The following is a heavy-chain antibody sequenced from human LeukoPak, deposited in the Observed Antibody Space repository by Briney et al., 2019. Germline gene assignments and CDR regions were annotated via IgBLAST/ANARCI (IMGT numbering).Heavy chain of an antibody. CDR1: GVSISSSNSY. CDR2: IYYSGNT. Sequence: SETLSLTCTVSGVSISSSNSYWGWIRQPPGKGLEWTGSIYYSGNTYYNASLKCQVSISIDTSKNQFSLRLTSVTAADTAVYYCARQTGSGLFILPGGQGTLVTVSS. V-gene: IGHV4-39*01. D-gene: IGHD3/OR15-3a*01. CDR3: ARQTGSGLFILP. J-gene: IGHJ4*02.